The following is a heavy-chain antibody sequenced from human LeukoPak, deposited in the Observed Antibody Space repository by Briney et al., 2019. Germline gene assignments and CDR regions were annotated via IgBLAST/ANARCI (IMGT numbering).Heavy chain of an antibody. CDR1: GFTFSDHY. D-gene: IGHD5-18*01. Sequence: GGSLRLSCAASGFTFSDHYMTWIRQAPGKGLEWVSYISNSGSTIYYADSMRGRFTVSRDNAKSSLFLQMNSLRVEDTAVYYCARVASGYIYGLPLKFFFDDWGQGTLVTVSS. CDR3: ARVASGYIYGLPLKFFFDD. V-gene: IGHV3-11*01. J-gene: IGHJ4*02. CDR2: ISNSGSTI.